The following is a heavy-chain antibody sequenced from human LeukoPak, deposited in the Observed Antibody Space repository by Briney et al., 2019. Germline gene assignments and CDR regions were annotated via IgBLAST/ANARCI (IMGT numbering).Heavy chain of an antibody. V-gene: IGHV1-18*01. CDR3: ARESDTYYYDSSGYDY. Sequence: ASVKVSCKASGYTFTSYGISWVRQAPGQGLEWMGWISAYNGNTNYAQKLQGRVTMTTDTSTSTAYMELRSLRSDDTAVYYCARESDTYYYDSSGYDYWGQGTLVTVSS. CDR2: ISAYNGNT. CDR1: GYTFTSYG. D-gene: IGHD3-22*01. J-gene: IGHJ4*02.